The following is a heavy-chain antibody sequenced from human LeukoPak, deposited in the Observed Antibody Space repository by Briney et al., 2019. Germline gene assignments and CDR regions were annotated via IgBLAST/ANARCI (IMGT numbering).Heavy chain of an antibody. Sequence: GGSLRLSCAASGFTFSSYSMNWVRQAPGKGLEWVSSISSSSSSYIYYVESVKGRFTISRDNAKNSLYLQMNSLRAEDTAVYYCARDKGNYDFVRRKNYYYMDVWGKGTTVT. CDR2: ISSSSSSYI. V-gene: IGHV3-21*01. CDR1: GFTFSSYS. J-gene: IGHJ6*03. CDR3: ARDKGNYDFVRRKNYYYMDV. D-gene: IGHD3/OR15-3a*01.